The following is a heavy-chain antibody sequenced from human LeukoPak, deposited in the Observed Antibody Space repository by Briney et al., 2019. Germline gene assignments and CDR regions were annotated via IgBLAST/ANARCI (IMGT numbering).Heavy chain of an antibody. CDR2: VYQSGTT. V-gene: IGHV4-4*02. D-gene: IGHD4-17*01. Sequence: SGTLSLTCAVSGGSITSSSNWWSWPRPPPGQGLVWIVEVYQSGTTNYNPSLKSLVTMSLDKSKNPFSLKVSSVTAADTAVYYCATCFYGDYASYYFDYWGQGTLVTVSS. J-gene: IGHJ4*02. CDR1: GGSITSSSNW. CDR3: ATCFYGDYASYYFDY.